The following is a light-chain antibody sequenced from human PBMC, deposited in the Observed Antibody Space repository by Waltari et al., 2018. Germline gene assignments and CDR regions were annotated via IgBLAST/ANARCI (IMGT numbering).Light chain of an antibody. Sequence: QSVLTQPPSVSAAPGQKVTISCSGSSSTIGNHYLSCDQRPQRTAPKLLIYDNDQRPSGIPDRFSGSKSGTSATLGITGLQTGDEADYYCGTWDTSLSGVVFGGGTKLTVL. V-gene: IGLV1-51*01. CDR1: SSTIGNHY. CDR2: DND. J-gene: IGLJ2*01. CDR3: GTWDTSLSGVV.